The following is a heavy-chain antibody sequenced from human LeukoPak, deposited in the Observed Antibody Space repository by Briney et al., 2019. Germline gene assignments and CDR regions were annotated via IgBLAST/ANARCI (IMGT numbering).Heavy chain of an antibody. CDR2: IKEDGSEK. J-gene: IGHJ4*02. CDR1: GFTISSHW. V-gene: IGHV3-7*03. D-gene: IGHD6-19*01. CDR3: ARLGPASSGWPESFDY. Sequence: PGGSLRLSCAASGFTISSHWMSWVRQAPGKGLEWVANIKEDGSEKYYVDSVKGRFTISRDNAKNSLDLQMNSLRVEDTAVYYCARLGPASSGWPESFDYWGQGTLVTVSS.